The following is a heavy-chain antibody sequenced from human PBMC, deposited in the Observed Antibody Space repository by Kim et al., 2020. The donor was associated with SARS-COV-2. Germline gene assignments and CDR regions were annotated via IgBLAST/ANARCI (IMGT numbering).Heavy chain of an antibody. Sequence: GESLKISCKGSGYSFTSYWISWVRQMPGKGLEWMGRIDPSDSYTNYSPSFQGHVTISADKSISTAYLQWSSLKAPDTAMYYCARHRDYYGSGSYTNYFDYWGQGTLVTVSS. V-gene: IGHV5-10-1*01. J-gene: IGHJ4*02. CDR3: ARHRDYYGSGSYTNYFDY. CDR1: GYSFTSYW. D-gene: IGHD3-10*01. CDR2: IDPSDSYT.